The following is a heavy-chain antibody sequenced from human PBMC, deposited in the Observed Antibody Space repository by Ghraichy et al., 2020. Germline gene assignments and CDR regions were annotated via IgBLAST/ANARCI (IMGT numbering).Heavy chain of an antibody. CDR2: IIPDGSGT. CDR1: GFTFSSYW. V-gene: IGHV3-74*01. Sequence: GGSLRLSCAVSGFTFSSYWMHWVRQAPGKGLVWVSRIIPDGSGTNHADSVTGRFSISRDNAKNTLYLQMNSLRIEDTAVYYCVRGSNCWVGVDYWGQGTLVTVSS. CDR3: VRGSNCWVGVDY. J-gene: IGHJ4*02. D-gene: IGHD2-21*01.